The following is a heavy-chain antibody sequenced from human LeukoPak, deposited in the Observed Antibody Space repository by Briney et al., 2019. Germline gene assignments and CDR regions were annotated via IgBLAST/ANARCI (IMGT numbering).Heavy chain of an antibody. D-gene: IGHD3-16*01. Sequence: GGSLRLSCAASGFTFSSYWMSWVRQAPGKGLEWVANIKQDGSEKYYVDSVKGRFTISRDNAKTSLYLQMNSLRAEDTAVYYCAKVVQGGFSHGHFDYWGQGTLVTVSS. V-gene: IGHV3-7*01. CDR2: IKQDGSEK. CDR3: AKVVQGGFSHGHFDY. J-gene: IGHJ4*02. CDR1: GFTFSSYW.